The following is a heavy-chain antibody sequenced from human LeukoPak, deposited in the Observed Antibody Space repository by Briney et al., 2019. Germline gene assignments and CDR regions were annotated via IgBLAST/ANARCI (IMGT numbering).Heavy chain of an antibody. CDR1: GGTFSSYA. J-gene: IGHJ5*02. CDR3: ARSPLEWSLHNWFDP. Sequence: ASVKVSCKASGGTFSSYAISWVRQAPGQGLEWMGRIIPIFGIANYAQKFQGRVTITADKSTSTAYMELSSLRSEDTAVYYCARSPLEWSLHNWFDPWGQGTLVTVSS. D-gene: IGHD3-3*01. CDR2: IIPIFGIA. V-gene: IGHV1-69*04.